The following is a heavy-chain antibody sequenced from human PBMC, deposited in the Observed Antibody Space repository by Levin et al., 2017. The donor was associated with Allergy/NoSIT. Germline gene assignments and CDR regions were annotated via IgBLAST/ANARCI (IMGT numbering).Heavy chain of an antibody. V-gene: IGHV3-7*03. CDR1: GFNFRGYW. J-gene: IGHJ5*02. CDR2: INQDGSEK. CDR3: AKDGVPTKRPYGGKGFAV. D-gene: IGHD3-16*01. Sequence: GESLKISCEDFGFNFRGYWMTWVRQAPGKGLEWVATINQDGSEKYYMDSVRGRFTISRDNAKNSLFLQMNSLRGEDTALFYCAKDGVPTKRPYGGKGFAVWGQGTLVSVSS.